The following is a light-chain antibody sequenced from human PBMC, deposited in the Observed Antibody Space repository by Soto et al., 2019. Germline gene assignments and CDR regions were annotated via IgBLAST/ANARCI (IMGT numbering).Light chain of an antibody. CDR1: SSDVGGYNY. J-gene: IGLJ2*01. CDR2: EVS. V-gene: IGLV2-14*01. Sequence: QSALTQPASVSGSPGQSITISCTGTSSDVGGYNYVSWYQQHPGKAPKLMIYEVSNRPPGVSNRFSGSKSGNTASLTISGLQAEDEADYYCSSYTSSSTPVFGGGTKVTVL. CDR3: SSYTSSSTPV.